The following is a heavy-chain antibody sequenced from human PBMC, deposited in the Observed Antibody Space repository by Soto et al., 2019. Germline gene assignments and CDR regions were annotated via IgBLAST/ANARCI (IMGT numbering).Heavy chain of an antibody. CDR1: GFTFSSYA. V-gene: IGHV3-23*01. CDR2: ISGSGGST. Sequence: EVQLLESGGGLVQPGGSLRLSCAASGFTFSSYAMSWVRQAPGKGLEWVSAISGSGGSTYYADSVKGRFTISRDNSKNTLYLQMNSLRDEDTAVYYCAKDPGGIMITFGGVRNWYFDLWGRGTLVTVSS. CDR3: AKDPGGIMITFGGVRNWYFDL. D-gene: IGHD3-16*01. J-gene: IGHJ2*01.